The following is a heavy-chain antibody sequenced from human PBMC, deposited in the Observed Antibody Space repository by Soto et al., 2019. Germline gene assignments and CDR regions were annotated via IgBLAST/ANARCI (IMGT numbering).Heavy chain of an antibody. CDR2: INPNSGGT. D-gene: IGHD2-2*01. V-gene: IGHV1-2*02. J-gene: IGHJ4*02. CDR3: ARGEEYQLLLGFH. CDR1: GYTFTGYY. Sequence: AASVKVSCKASGYTFTGYYMPWVRQAPGQGLEWMGWINPNSGGTNYAQKFQGRVTMTRDTSTSTVYMELSSLRSEDTAVYYCARGEEYQLLLGFHWGQGTLVTVSS.